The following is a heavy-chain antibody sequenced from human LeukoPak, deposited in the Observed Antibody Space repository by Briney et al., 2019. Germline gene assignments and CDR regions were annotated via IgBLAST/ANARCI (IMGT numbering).Heavy chain of an antibody. V-gene: IGHV1-46*01. CDR2: INPSGGST. D-gene: IGHD3-9*01. CDR3: AREANYDILTGYSRLFDY. Sequence: ASVKVSCKASGYTFTSYYMHWVRQAPGQGLEWMGIINPSGGSTSYAQKFQGRVTMTRDTSISTAYMELSRLRSDDTAVYYCAREANYDILTGYSRLFDYWGQGTLVTVSS. CDR1: GYTFTSYY. J-gene: IGHJ4*02.